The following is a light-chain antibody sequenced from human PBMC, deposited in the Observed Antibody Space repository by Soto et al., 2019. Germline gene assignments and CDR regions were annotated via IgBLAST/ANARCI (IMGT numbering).Light chain of an antibody. CDR2: EGS. Sequence: QSALTQPASVSGSPGQSITISCTGSISDVGSSSLVSWYQQHPGKAPRLMIYEGSKRPSGVSSRFSASKSANTASLTIAGIQAEDEANYYCGSYAGCSTVVFGGGTKLTV. CDR3: GSYAGCSTVV. J-gene: IGLJ2*01. CDR1: ISDVGSSSL. V-gene: IGLV2-23*01.